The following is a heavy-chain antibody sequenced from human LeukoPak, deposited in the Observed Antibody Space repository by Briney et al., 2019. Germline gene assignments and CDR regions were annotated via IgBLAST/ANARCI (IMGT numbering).Heavy chain of an antibody. D-gene: IGHD1-1*01. J-gene: IGHJ4*02. V-gene: IGHV4-39*07. CDR3: ARDVTGSASDY. CDR2: VNHSGGT. Sequence: PSETLSLTCTVSGGSITSGDYYRSWIRQSPGKGLEWIGEVNHSGGTNYNPSLKSRVTISVDTSKNQFSLKLSSVTAADTAVYYCARDVTGSASDYWGQGTLVTVSS. CDR1: GGSITSGDYY.